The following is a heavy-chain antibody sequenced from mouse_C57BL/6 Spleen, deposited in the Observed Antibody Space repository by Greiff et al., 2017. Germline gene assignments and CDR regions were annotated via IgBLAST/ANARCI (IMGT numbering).Heavy chain of an antibody. CDR1: GYTFTSYW. Sequence: VQLQQPGAELVRPGASVKLSCKASGYTFTSYWMHWVKQRPGQGLEWIGGIDPSDSYTNYNQKFKGKATMTVDTSSSTAYMQLSSLTSEDAAVYYCAIGNLYFDDWGQGTTLTVSS. CDR2: IDPSDSYT. CDR3: AIGNLYFDD. D-gene: IGHD2-14*01. J-gene: IGHJ2*01. V-gene: IGHV1-59*01.